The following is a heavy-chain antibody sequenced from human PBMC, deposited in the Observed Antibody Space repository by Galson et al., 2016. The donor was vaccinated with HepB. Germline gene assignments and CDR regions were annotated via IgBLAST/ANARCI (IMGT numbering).Heavy chain of an antibody. CDR3: ARQNELVLSLDY. Sequence: QSGAEVKKPGESLKISCKGSGSSFTSYWIGWVRQMPGKGLEWMGIIYPGDSDTRYRPSFQGQVTMSADRSMSTAYLQWSSLKASDTAIYYCARQNELVLSLDYWGQGTLVTVSS. CDR2: IYPGDSDT. J-gene: IGHJ4*02. V-gene: IGHV5-51*01. D-gene: IGHD1-1*01. CDR1: GSSFTSYW.